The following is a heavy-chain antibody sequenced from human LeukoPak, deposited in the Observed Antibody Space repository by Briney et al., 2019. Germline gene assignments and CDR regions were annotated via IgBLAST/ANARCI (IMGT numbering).Heavy chain of an antibody. Sequence: PSETLFLTCTVSDGSISSSSYYSGWIRQPPGKGLEWIVAIYYSGSTYYSPSLKSRVAISVDTSKNQFSLKLSSVTAADTAVYYCANYCSSSSCHIRRAFDIWGQGTMVTVSS. V-gene: IGHV4-39*01. CDR2: IYYSGST. D-gene: IGHD2-2*02. J-gene: IGHJ3*02. CDR3: ANYCSSSSCHIRRAFDI. CDR1: DGSISSSSYY.